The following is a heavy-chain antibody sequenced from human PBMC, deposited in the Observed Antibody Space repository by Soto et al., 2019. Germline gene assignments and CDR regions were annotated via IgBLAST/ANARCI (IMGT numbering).Heavy chain of an antibody. D-gene: IGHD6-19*01. CDR2: ISAFNGNT. CDR3: ARDRGVAPRVAVNTHYCYYMDV. V-gene: IGHV1-18*01. CDR1: GYSFTNYG. J-gene: IGHJ6*03. Sequence: QDQLLQSGAEVKKPGASVTVSCKASGYSFTNYGITWVRQAPGQGLEWMGWISAFNGNTNYAQKLQGRVTMTTDASPRTAYMELRRLRVDDTAVYYCARDRGVAPRVAVNTHYCYYMDVWGKGPTLTVSS.